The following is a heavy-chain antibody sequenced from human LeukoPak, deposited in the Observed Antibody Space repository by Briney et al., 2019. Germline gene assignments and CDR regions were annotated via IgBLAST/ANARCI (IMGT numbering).Heavy chain of an antibody. J-gene: IGHJ6*02. Sequence: SETLSLTCTVSGGSISSYYWSWIRQPPGKGLEWIGYIYYSGSTNYNPSLKSRVTISVDTSKNQFSLKLSSVTAADTAVYYCARTSGYGGNDHLRGYYYGMDVWGQGTTVTVSS. D-gene: IGHD4-23*01. V-gene: IGHV4-59*01. CDR2: IYYSGST. CDR3: ARTSGYGGNDHLRGYYYGMDV. CDR1: GGSISSYY.